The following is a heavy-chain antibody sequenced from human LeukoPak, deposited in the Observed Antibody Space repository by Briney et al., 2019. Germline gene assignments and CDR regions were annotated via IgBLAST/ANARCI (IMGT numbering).Heavy chain of an antibody. D-gene: IGHD3-10*01. V-gene: IGHV3-11*04. CDR3: ARLTDPHQILWFGELSSPTMDV. CDR2: ISSSGSTI. J-gene: IGHJ6*02. CDR1: GFTFSDYY. Sequence: PGGSLRLSCAASGFTFSDYYMSWIRQAPGKGLEWVSYISSSGSTIYYADSVKGRFTISRDNAKNSLYLQMNSLRAEDTAVYYCARLTDPHQILWFGELSSPTMDVWGQGTTVTVSS.